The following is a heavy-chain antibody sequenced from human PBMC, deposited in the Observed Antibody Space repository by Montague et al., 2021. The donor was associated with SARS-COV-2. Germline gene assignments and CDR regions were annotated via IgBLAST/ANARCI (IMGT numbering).Heavy chain of an antibody. Sequence: SLRLSCAASGFAFFNFDMAWVRQAPGRGLEWISDISSSGATILYADSLKGRFTISRDNIQKSLYLQMNSLRAEDTAVYYCATNKYCTLHDRLHGRHYFDHWGQGTLVTVSS. D-gene: IGHD2-8*01. CDR2: ISSSGATI. CDR3: ATNKYCTLHDRLHGRHYFDH. V-gene: IGHV3-48*03. CDR1: GFAFFNFD. J-gene: IGHJ4*02.